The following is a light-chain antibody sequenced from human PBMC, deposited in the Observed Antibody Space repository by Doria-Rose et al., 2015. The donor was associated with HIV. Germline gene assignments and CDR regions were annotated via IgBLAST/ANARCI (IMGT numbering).Light chain of an antibody. CDR3: QQYYDTPS. CDR1: QSLLYTSKTY. CDR2: WAS. Sequence: TQPPESLGISLGERATLNCKSNQSLLYTSKTYLAWYQQKPGQHPKLLIYWASTRQSGAPARFSGSGSGTDFTLTISSLEAEDVAVYYCQQYYDTPSFGPGTTVDIK. J-gene: IGKJ3*01. V-gene: IGKV4-1*01.